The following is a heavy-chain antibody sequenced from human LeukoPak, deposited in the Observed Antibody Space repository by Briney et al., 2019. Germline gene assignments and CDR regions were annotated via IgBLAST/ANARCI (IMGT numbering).Heavy chain of an antibody. CDR1: GRTFRSYA. D-gene: IGHD3-10*01. J-gene: IGHJ4*02. V-gene: IGHV1-69*13. CDR3: ARDSLFDYYGSGSYFVY. CDR2: IIPIFGTA. Sequence: SVKVSCKASGRTFRSYAISWVRQAPGQGLECMGGIIPIFGTANYAQKFQGRVTITADESTSTAYMELSSLRSEDTAVYYCARDSLFDYYGSGSYFVYWGQGTLVTVSS.